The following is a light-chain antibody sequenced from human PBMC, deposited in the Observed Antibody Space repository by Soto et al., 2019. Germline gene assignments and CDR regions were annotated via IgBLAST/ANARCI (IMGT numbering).Light chain of an antibody. CDR2: GVT. V-gene: IGLV2-14*01. CDR3: SSYTTAFFYV. CDR1: SSDIGAFNY. J-gene: IGLJ1*01. Sequence: QSVLTQPASVSGSPGQSITISCTGSSSDIGAFNYVAWYQQHPGKPPKLIIHGVTNRPSGVSSRFSGSKSDYTASLTISGLQAEDEADYYCSSYTTAFFYVFGTGTKVTVL.